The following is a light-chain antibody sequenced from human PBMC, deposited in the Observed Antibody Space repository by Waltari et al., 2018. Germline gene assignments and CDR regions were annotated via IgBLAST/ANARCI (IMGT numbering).Light chain of an antibody. V-gene: IGLV2-14*01. CDR2: AVS. J-gene: IGLJ1*01. CDR1: SSDVGGYNW. CDR3: CSYTTSSTYF. Sequence: QSALTQPASVSGSPGQSITISCTGTSSDVGGYNWVSWYQQHPVKAPKLMIYAVSNRPSGCSNRCSGSQSGNTASLTISGLQAEDEADYYCCSYTTSSTYFFGTGTKVSVL.